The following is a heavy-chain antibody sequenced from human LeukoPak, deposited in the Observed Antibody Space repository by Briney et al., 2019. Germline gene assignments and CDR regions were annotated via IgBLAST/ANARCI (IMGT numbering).Heavy chain of an antibody. D-gene: IGHD1-20*01. CDR2: LYSDGRT. CDR3: ARGDNWNGVGAFDV. CDR1: GFTFSSTF. J-gene: IGHJ3*01. V-gene: IGHV3-53*01. Sequence: GGSLRLSCEASGFTFSSTFMSWVRQAPGEGLEWVSALYSDGRTYYADSVRGRFTISRDNSKNTLYLQMNSLRAEDTAVYYCARGDNWNGVGAFDVWGQGTLVTVSS.